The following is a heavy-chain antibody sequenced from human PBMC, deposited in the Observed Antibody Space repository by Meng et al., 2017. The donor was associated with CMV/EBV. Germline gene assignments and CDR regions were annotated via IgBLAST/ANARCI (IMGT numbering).Heavy chain of an antibody. J-gene: IGHJ4*02. V-gene: IGHV2-5*02. D-gene: IGHD6-13*01. CDR3: AHHADIAAAGSYYY. CDR2: IYWDDDK. Sequence: QTPLKEFRPTRVKPTQTLTRTCTFSGFSLSTSGVGVGWIRQPPGKALEWLALIYWDDDKRYSPSLKSRLTITKDTSKNQVVLTMTNMDPVDTATYYCAHHADIAAAGSYYYWGQGTLVTVSS. CDR1: GFSLSTSGVG.